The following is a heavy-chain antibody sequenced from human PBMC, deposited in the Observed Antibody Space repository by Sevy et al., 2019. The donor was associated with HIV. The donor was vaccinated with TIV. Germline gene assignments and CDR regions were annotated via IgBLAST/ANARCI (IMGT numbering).Heavy chain of an antibody. CDR3: ARGCPYIAVVPAARKYGMDV. CDR2: INHSGST. CDR1: GGSFSGYY. Sequence: SETLSLTCAVYGGSFSGYYWSWIRQPPGKGLEWIGEINHSGSTNYNPSLKSRVTISVDTSKNQFSLKLSSVTAADTAVYYCARGCPYIAVVPAARKYGMDVWGQGTTVTVSS. J-gene: IGHJ6*02. D-gene: IGHD2-2*01. V-gene: IGHV4-34*01.